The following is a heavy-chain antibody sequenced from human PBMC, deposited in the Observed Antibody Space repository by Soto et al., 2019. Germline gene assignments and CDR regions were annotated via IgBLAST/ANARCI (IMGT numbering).Heavy chain of an antibody. D-gene: IGHD3-3*01. CDR3: ARGYDFWSGYPRSWWFDP. CDR1: GYGFTSYD. CDR2: MNPNSGNT. Sequence: ASVKVSCQASGYGFTSYDINWVRQATGQGLEWMGWMNPNSGNTGYAQKFQGRVTMTRNTSISTAYMELSSLRSEDTAVYHCARGYDFWSGYPRSWWFDPWGQGTLVTVSS. V-gene: IGHV1-8*01. J-gene: IGHJ5*02.